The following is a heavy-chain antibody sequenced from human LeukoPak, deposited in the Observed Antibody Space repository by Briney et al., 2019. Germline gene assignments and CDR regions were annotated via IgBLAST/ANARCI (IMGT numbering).Heavy chain of an antibody. CDR1: GSTFSSYS. CDR2: ISSSSSTI. Sequence: GGSLRLSCAASGSTFSSYSMNRVRQAPGKGLEWVSYISSSSSTIYYADSVKGRFTISRDNAKNSLYLQMNSLRAEDTAVYYCARDQKVTAFDYWGQGTLVIVSS. CDR3: ARDQKVTAFDY. J-gene: IGHJ4*02. D-gene: IGHD2-21*02. V-gene: IGHV3-48*01.